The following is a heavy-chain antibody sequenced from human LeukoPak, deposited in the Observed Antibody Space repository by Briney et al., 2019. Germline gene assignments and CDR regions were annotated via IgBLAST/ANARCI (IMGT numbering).Heavy chain of an antibody. Sequence: GGSLRLSCAASGFTFSSYWVHWVRQAPGKGLEWVSYISRSSNTIYYADSVKGRFTISRDNAKNSLYLQMNSLRGEDTAVYYCARVEFGFEETTGSFDYWGQGTLVTVSS. CDR1: GFTFSSYW. V-gene: IGHV3-48*01. J-gene: IGHJ4*02. CDR2: ISRSSNTI. D-gene: IGHD4-17*01. CDR3: ARVEFGFEETTGSFDY.